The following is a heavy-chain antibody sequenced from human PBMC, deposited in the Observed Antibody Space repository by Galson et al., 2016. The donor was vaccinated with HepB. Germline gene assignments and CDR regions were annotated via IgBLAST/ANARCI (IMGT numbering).Heavy chain of an antibody. V-gene: IGHV2-5*02. CDR2: IYWDDDS. CDR3: AHSRYYVSGSLDS. J-gene: IGHJ4*02. CDR1: GFSLRTSGVG. Sequence: PALVKPTQTLTLTCTFSGFSLRTSGVGVGWIRQPPGQGLEWLGIIYWDDDSRYSSSLKSRLTITKDTSKNQVVLTMTNVGPVDTATYYCAHSRYYVSGSLDSWGQGILVSVSS. D-gene: IGHD3-10*01.